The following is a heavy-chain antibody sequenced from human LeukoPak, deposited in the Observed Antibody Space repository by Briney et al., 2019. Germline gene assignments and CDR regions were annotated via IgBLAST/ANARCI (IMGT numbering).Heavy chain of an antibody. Sequence: ASVKVSCKASGGTFSSYAISWVRQAPGRGLEWMGGIIPIFGTANYAQKFQGRVTITTDESTSTAYMELSSLRSEDTAVYYCARGGYDILTGYSYYYYMDVWGKGTTVTVSS. CDR1: GGTFSSYA. CDR2: IIPIFGTA. CDR3: ARGGYDILTGYSYYYYMDV. J-gene: IGHJ6*03. V-gene: IGHV1-69*05. D-gene: IGHD3-9*01.